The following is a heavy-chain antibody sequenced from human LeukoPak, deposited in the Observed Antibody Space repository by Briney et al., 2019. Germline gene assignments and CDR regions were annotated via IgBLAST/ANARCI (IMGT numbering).Heavy chain of an antibody. J-gene: IGHJ4*02. D-gene: IGHD6-13*01. CDR3: ARDSSSLFDY. CDR2: ISSSSGTI. Sequence: PGGSLRLSCAASGFTFSRFSMNWVRQAPGKGLEWVSYISSSSGTIYYADSVKGRFTISRDNAQNSLYLQMNSLRAEDTAVYYCARDSSSLFDYWGQGTLVTVSS. V-gene: IGHV3-48*04. CDR1: GFTFSRFS.